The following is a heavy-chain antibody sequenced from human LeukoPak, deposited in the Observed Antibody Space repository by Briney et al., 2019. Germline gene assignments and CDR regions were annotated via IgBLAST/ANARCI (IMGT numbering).Heavy chain of an antibody. CDR1: GFTLSRNA. CDR3: ANVDSSSWSPFDP. D-gene: IGHD6-13*01. Sequence: GGSLRLSCAASGFTLSRNAMSWVRQAPGEGLGWVSAIGGSDDRTDYADSVKGRFTISRDNSKNTLYLQMNSLRAEDTAVYYCANVDSSSWSPFDPWGQGTLVTVSS. V-gene: IGHV3-23*01. CDR2: IGGSDDRT. J-gene: IGHJ5*02.